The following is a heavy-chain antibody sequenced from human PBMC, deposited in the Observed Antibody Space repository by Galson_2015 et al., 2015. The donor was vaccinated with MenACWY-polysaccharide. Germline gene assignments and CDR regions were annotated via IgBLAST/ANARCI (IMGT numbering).Heavy chain of an antibody. J-gene: IGHJ6*02. CDR1: GFTFSSYA. D-gene: IGHD2-2*01. CDR2: ISYDGSNK. Sequence: SLRLSCAASGFTFSSYAIHWVRQAPGKGLEWVAVISYDGSNKYYADSVKGRFTISRDNSKNTMYLQMNSLTAEDTAVYYCARTYCSRTTCYGMDVWGQGTTVTVSS. V-gene: IGHV3-30-3*01. CDR3: ARTYCSRTTCYGMDV.